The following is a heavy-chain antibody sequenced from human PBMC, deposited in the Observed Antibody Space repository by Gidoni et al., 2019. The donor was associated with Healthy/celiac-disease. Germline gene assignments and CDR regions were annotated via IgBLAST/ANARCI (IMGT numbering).Heavy chain of an antibody. CDR3: ARRPIRGYSSSWYGLGYFDY. V-gene: IGHV4-34*01. CDR1: GGSFRGYY. J-gene: IGHJ4*02. CDR2: INHSGST. D-gene: IGHD6-13*01. Sequence: QVQLQQWGAGLLKHSETLSLTCAVYGGSFRGYYWSWIRQPPGKGLEWIGEINHSGSTNYNPSLKSRVTISVDTSKNQFSLKLSSVTAADTAVYYCARRPIRGYSSSWYGLGYFDYWGQGTLVTVSS.